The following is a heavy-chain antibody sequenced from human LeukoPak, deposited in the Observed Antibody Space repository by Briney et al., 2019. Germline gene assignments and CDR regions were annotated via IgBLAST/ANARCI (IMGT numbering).Heavy chain of an antibody. CDR2: ISSSANNI. Sequence: PGGSLRLSCAASGFTFSNYEMNWVRQAQGKGLEWVSFISSSANNIYYVDSVKGRFTISRDNAKHSLYLQMNSLRAEDTAVFYCARDGTYTDYDPDFDIWGQGTLVTVSS. CDR1: GFTFSNYE. D-gene: IGHD5-12*01. V-gene: IGHV3-48*03. J-gene: IGHJ4*02. CDR3: ARDGTYTDYDPDFDI.